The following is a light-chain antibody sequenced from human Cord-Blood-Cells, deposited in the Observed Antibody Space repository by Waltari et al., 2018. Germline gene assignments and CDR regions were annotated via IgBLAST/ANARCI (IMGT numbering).Light chain of an antibody. Sequence: DIVMTQSPASLAVSLGERATLNCKSSQSVLYSSNNKNYLAWYQQKPGQPPKLLIYWASTRGSLFPDRFSGSGSGTDFTLTISSLQAEDVAVYYCQQYYSTPCTFGPGTKVDIK. V-gene: IGKV4-1*01. CDR1: QSVLYSSNNKNY. J-gene: IGKJ3*01. CDR2: WAS. CDR3: QQYYSTPCT.